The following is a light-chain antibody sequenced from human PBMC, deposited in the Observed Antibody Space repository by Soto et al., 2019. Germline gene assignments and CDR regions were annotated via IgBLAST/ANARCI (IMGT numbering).Light chain of an antibody. CDR3: QQYQSYFLT. Sequence: DIQMTQSPSTLSASVGDRVTITCRASQSISRSLAWYQQKSGKAPKLLIYDAYSLESGVPSRFSGSGFGTEFSLTISGLQPDDFAHYYCQQYQSYFLTFGPGTTVDMK. V-gene: IGKV1-5*01. CDR2: DAY. CDR1: QSISRS. J-gene: IGKJ3*01.